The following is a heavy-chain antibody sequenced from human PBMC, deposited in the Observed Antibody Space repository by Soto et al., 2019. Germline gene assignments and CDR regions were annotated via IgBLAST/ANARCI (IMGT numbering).Heavy chain of an antibody. CDR2: ICAYHGHT. CDR1: GYSFTSYG. J-gene: IGHJ5*02. Sequence: ASVKVSCKASGYSFTSYGISWVRQAPGPGLEWMGWICAYHGHTNYAQKLHRRVTMTTDTSTSTAYMQLRILRSDDTAEDYCARDRIQLWCRNWFDPWGQGTLVTVSS. CDR3: ARDRIQLWCRNWFDP. V-gene: IGHV1-18*01. D-gene: IGHD5-18*01.